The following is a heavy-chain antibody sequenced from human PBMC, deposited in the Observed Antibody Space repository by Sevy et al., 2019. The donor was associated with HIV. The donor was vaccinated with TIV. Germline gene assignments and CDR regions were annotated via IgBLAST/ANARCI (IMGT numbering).Heavy chain of an antibody. V-gene: IGHV3-30*02. D-gene: IGHD3-22*01. CDR2: IRYDGINK. CDR1: GFRFNNFG. J-gene: IGHJ4*02. Sequence: GGSLRLSCAASGFRFNNFGMYWVRQAPGKGLEGVAFIRYDGINKYYVDSVKGRFTISRDNSKNTLYLQMNSLRAEDTAVFYCAKEGGSHYDTSGSFDDWGQGTRVTVSS. CDR3: AKEGGSHYDTSGSFDD.